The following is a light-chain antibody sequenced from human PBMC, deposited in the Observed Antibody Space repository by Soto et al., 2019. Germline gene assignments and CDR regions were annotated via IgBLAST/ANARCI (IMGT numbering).Light chain of an antibody. CDR2: AAS. V-gene: IGKV1-6*02. CDR3: LQEHNYPRT. J-gene: IGKJ2*01. Sequence: AIQLTQSPCSLSASVGDRVTITCRASQAIAKDLGWYQQRPGTAPKLLIYAASTSQSGVPSRFSGSGSGTDFTLTISSLQPEDFATYYCLQEHNYPRTFGQGTKVDIK. CDR1: QAIAKD.